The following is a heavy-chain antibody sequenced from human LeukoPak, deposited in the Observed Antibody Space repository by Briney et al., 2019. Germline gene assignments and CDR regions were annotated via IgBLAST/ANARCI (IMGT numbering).Heavy chain of an antibody. CDR2: ISWNSGSI. J-gene: IGHJ4*02. V-gene: IGHV3-9*01. D-gene: IGHD4-17*01. CDR3: AKGNTARLETPPDY. Sequence: GGSLRLSCAASGFTFDDYAMHWVRQAPGKGLEWVSGISWNSGSIGYADSVKGRFTISRDNAKNSLYLQMNSLRAEDTALYYCAKGNTARLETPPDYCGQGTLVTVSS. CDR1: GFTFDDYA.